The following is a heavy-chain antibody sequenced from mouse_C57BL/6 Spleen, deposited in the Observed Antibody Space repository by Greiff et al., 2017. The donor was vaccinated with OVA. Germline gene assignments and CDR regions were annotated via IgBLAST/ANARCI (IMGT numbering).Heavy chain of an antibody. CDR2: IHPNSGST. CDR1: GYTFTSYW. CDR3: AGVIYYGSSYDY. D-gene: IGHD1-1*01. V-gene: IGHV1-64*01. Sequence: QVQLQQSGAELVKPGASVKLSCKASGYTFTSYWMHWVKQRPGQGLEWIGMIHPNSGSTNYNEKFKSKATLTVDKSSSTAYMQLSSLTSEDSAVYYCAGVIYYGSSYDYWGQGTTLTVSS. J-gene: IGHJ2*01.